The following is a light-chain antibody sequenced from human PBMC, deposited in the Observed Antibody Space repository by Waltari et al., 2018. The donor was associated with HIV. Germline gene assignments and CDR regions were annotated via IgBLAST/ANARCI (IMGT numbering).Light chain of an antibody. Sequence: DIVMSQFPPSLPVTPGEPASMSCNSSQSLLHSNGYNFLDWYFQRPGQSPQLLIYMASYRASGVPDRISGSGSGTNFTLRIGRVATEDVGVYYCLQARQTPWTFGQGTKVEI. CDR2: MAS. V-gene: IGKV2-28*01. CDR1: QSLLHSNGYNF. CDR3: LQARQTPWT. J-gene: IGKJ1*01.